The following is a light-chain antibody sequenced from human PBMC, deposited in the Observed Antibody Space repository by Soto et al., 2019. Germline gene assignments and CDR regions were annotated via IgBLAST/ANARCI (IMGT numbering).Light chain of an antibody. J-gene: IGKJ1*01. CDR1: QSIGSS. CDR3: QQYNGYSRT. Sequence: DIQMTHSPSTLSASVGDRVTITFRSSQSIGSSLAWYQQKPGKAPNLLISDASSLERGVPSRFSGSGSGTEFTLTIRSLQPDDFATYYCQQYNGYSRTFGQGTKVDIK. CDR2: DAS. V-gene: IGKV1-5*01.